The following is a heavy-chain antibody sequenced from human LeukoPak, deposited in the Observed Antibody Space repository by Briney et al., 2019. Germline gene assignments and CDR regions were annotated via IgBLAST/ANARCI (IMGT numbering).Heavy chain of an antibody. J-gene: IGHJ6*03. CDR1: GFTFSSYS. V-gene: IGHV3-21*06. D-gene: IGHD3-9*01. CDR2: ISTSSSYI. CDR3: ARDPPILTGPYCYYMDV. Sequence: PGGSLRLSCAVSGFTFSSYSMNWVRQAPGKGLEWVSSISTSSSYIHYADSVKGRFIISRDNAKNSLYLQMNSLRAEDTAVYYCARDPPILTGPYCYYMDVWGKGTTVTISS.